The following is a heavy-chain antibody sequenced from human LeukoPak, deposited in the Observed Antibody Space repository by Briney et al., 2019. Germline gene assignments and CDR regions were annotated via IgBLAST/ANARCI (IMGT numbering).Heavy chain of an antibody. V-gene: IGHV4-59*08. D-gene: IGHD5-18*01. CDR1: GGSFSNYY. CDR3: ARHPTALVSYGFDP. J-gene: IGHJ5*02. Sequence: PSETLSLTCTVSGGSFSNYYWSWIRQPPGKGLEWIGYIYYSGSTNYNPSLKSQVTISVDTSKNQFSLNLSSVTAADTAVYYCARHPTALVSYGFDPWGQGTLVTVSS. CDR2: IYYSGST.